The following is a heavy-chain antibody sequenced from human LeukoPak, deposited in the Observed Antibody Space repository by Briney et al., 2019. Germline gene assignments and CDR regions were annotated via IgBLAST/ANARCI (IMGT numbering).Heavy chain of an antibody. CDR1: GFTFSTFW. D-gene: IGHD1-26*01. J-gene: IGHJ4*02. CDR3: ARAYSPDC. Sequence: PGGSLRLSCAASGFTFSTFWMNRVRQAPGKGLEWVANIKPDGSEKYYVDSVKGRFTISRDNAKNSLSLQMDSLRAEDTAVYYCARAYSPDCWGQGTLVTVSS. CDR2: IKPDGSEK. V-gene: IGHV3-7*01.